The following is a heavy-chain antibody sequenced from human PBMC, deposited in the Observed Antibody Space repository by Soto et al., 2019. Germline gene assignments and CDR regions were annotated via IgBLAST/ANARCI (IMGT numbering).Heavy chain of an antibody. CDR2: INHSGST. Sequence: WETLSLTCAVYGGSFSGYYWSWIRQPPGKGLEWIGEINHSGSTNYNPSLKSRVTISVDTSKNQFSLKLSSVTAADTAVYYCARGRRSCSSPKAGWFDPWGQGTLVTVSS. V-gene: IGHV4-34*01. D-gene: IGHD6-13*01. CDR3: ARGRRSCSSPKAGWFDP. CDR1: GGSFSGYY. J-gene: IGHJ5*02.